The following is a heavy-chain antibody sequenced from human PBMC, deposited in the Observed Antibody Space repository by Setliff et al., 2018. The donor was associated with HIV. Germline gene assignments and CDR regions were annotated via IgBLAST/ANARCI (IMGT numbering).Heavy chain of an antibody. CDR1: GGSLQGYY. J-gene: IGHJ4*02. CDR3: ARDVARFDYDTGGYYVSHFDY. Sequence: SETLSLTCSVSGGSLQGYYWSWIRQPAGKGLQWIGYISNTGNTKYNPSLKSRVTIAGDTSKNQFSVRLTSVTAADTAVYFCARDVARFDYDTGGYYVSHFDYWGQGIQVTVSS. V-gene: IGHV4-59*01. CDR2: ISNTGNT. D-gene: IGHD3-22*01.